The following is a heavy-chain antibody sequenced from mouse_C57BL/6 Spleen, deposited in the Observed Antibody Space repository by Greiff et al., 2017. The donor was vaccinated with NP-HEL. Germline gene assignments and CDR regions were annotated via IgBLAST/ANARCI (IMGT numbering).Heavy chain of an antibody. Sequence: VQLQQSGAELVRPGTSVKVSCKASGYAFTNYLIEWVKQRPGQGLEWIGVINPGSGGTNYNEKFKGKATLTADKSSSTAYMQLSSLTSEDSAVYFCARGSNYVGAWFAYWGKGTLVTVSA. V-gene: IGHV1-54*01. D-gene: IGHD2-5*01. CDR1: GYAFTNYL. CDR2: INPGSGGT. J-gene: IGHJ3*01. CDR3: ARGSNYVGAWFAY.